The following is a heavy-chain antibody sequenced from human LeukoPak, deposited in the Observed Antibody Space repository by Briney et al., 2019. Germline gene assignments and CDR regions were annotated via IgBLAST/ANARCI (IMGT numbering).Heavy chain of an antibody. CDR2: INSDGSSA. D-gene: IGHD7-27*01. CDR1: GFTFSSYW. V-gene: IGHV3-74*01. Sequence: GGSLRLSCAASGFTFSSYWMHWVRQAPGKGLVCVSRINSDGSSASYADSVKGRFTISRDNAKNTLYLQMNSLRAEDTAVYYCAKDQTGAGFDYWGQGTLVTVSS. J-gene: IGHJ4*02. CDR3: AKDQTGAGFDY.